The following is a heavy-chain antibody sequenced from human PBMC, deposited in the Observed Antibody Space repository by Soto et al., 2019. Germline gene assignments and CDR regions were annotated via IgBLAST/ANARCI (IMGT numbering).Heavy chain of an antibody. J-gene: IGHJ5*01. V-gene: IGHV1-18*01. Sequence: ASVKVSCKASGYTFGSYGVTWVRQAPGQGLEWMGWISAYSGDTNSAQKYQGRVTMTTDTSTSTAYMELRSLRSDDTAVYYCARERYNDVLTGPDSWGQGTLVTVSS. CDR3: ARERYNDVLTGPDS. CDR1: GYTFGSYG. D-gene: IGHD3-9*01. CDR2: ISAYSGDT.